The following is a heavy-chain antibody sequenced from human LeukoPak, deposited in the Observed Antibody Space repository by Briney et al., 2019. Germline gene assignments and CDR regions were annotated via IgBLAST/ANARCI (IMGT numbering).Heavy chain of an antibody. CDR2: IHRSGST. J-gene: IGHJ4*02. CDR1: GYSINSGYH. D-gene: IGHD1-1*01. Sequence: PSETLSHTCVVFGYSINSGYHWGWIRQPPGRGLEWIGSIHRSGSTYYNPSLKGRVTISVDTSKNHFSLRLSSVTAADTAVYYCARQNWNFDFWGQGTLVTVSS. V-gene: IGHV4-38-2*01. CDR3: ARQNWNFDF.